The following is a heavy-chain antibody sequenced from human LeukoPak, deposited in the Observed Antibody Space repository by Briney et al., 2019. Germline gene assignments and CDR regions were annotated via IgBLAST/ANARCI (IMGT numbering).Heavy chain of an antibody. CDR1: GGSFSGYY. CDR2: INHSGST. V-gene: IGHV4-34*01. CDR3: PRVRQRWLHPYYSDY. D-gene: IGHD5-24*01. Sequence: SETLSLTCAVYGGSFSGYYWSWIRQPPGKGLEWIGEINHSGSTNYNPSLKSRVTISVDTSKNQFSLKLSSVTAADTAVYYCPRVRQRWLHPYYSDYWGQGTLVTVSS. J-gene: IGHJ4*02.